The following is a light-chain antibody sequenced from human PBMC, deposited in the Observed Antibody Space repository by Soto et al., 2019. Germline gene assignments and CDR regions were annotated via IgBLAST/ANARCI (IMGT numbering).Light chain of an antibody. Sequence: QSALTQPPSVSGSPGQSVTISCTGTSSDSGSYNRVSWYQQPPGTAPKLMIYEVTNRPSGVPDRFSGSKSGNTASLTISGLQAEDEADYYCSSYTSTHTLFGGGTKLTVL. V-gene: IGLV2-18*02. CDR3: SSYTSTHTL. CDR2: EVT. J-gene: IGLJ2*01. CDR1: SSDSGSYNR.